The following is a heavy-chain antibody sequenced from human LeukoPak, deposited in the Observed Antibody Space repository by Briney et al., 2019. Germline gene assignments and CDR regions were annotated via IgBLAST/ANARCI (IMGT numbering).Heavy chain of an antibody. J-gene: IGHJ4*02. V-gene: IGHV1-18*01. D-gene: IGHD5-18*01. CDR3: ARDQGPVDTAMVTSDY. CDR2: ISAYNGNT. CDR1: GYTFTSYG. Sequence: ASVKVSCKASGYTFTSYGISWVRQAPGQGLEWMGWISAYNGNTNYAQKLQGRVTMTTDTSTSTAYMDLRSLRSDDTAVYYCARDQGPVDTAMVTSDYWGQGTLVTVSS.